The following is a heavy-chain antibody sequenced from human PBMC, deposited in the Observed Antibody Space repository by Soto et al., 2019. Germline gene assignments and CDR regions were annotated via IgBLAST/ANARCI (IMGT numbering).Heavy chain of an antibody. CDR2: INPNSGGT. J-gene: IGHJ6*02. V-gene: IGHV1-2*02. CDR1: GYTFTGYY. Sequence: VASVKVSCKASGYTFTGYYMHWVRQAPGQGLEWMGWINPNSGGTNYAQKFQGRVTMTRDTSISTAYMELSRLRSDDTAVYYCARASHDYGEGRYYYGMDVWGQGTTVTVSS. D-gene: IGHD4-17*01. CDR3: ARASHDYGEGRYYYGMDV.